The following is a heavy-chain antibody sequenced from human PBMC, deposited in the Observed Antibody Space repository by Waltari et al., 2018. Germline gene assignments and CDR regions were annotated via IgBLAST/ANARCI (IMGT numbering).Heavy chain of an antibody. V-gene: IGHV1-2*06. CDR2: INPSSGDT. CDR3: ARSGGGTTTFGVAE. Sequence: QVQLVQSGAEVKKSGASVKVSCKASGYTFTDFFIHWVRQAPGQGLEWMGRINPSSGDTSYARGFQGRVTMTGDTSITTAYMELTGLRSDDTAIYYCARSGGGTTTFGVAEWGQGSLVTVSS. J-gene: IGHJ4*02. D-gene: IGHD3-3*01. CDR1: GYTFTDFF.